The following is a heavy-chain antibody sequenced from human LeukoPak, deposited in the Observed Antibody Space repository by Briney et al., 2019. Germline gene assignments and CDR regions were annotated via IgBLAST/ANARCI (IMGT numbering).Heavy chain of an antibody. CDR3: ARMYYYGSGRMLGSRFDP. CDR1: GGSISSYN. D-gene: IGHD3-10*01. Sequence: SETLSLTCTVSGGSISSYNWSWIRQPPGKGLEWIGYIHYSGSTNYNPSLKSRVTISVDTSKNQFSLKLSSVTAADTAVYYCARMYYYGSGRMLGSRFDPWGQGTLVTVSS. CDR2: IHYSGST. V-gene: IGHV4-59*12. J-gene: IGHJ5*02.